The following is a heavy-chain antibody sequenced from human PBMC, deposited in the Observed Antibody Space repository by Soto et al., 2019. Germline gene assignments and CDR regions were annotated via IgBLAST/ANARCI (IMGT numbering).Heavy chain of an antibody. D-gene: IGHD2-8*01. Sequence: QVQLQESGPGLVKPSGTLSLTCAVSSGSIGTTNWWSWVRQTPGKGLEGIGEIFHSGNTYYNPSLESRVNISVDTSKNQFSLNLRYVTAADTAVYYCARRTWGMDVWGQGTTVTVSS. CDR2: IFHSGNT. CDR1: SGSIGTTNW. J-gene: IGHJ6*02. CDR3: ARRTWGMDV. V-gene: IGHV4-4*02.